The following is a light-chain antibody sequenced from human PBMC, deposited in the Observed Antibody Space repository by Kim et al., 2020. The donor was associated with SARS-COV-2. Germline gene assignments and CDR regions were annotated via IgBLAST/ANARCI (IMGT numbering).Light chain of an antibody. CDR1: SSDVGTYNR. CDR3: SSYTSFNTFVL. J-gene: IGLJ2*01. CDR2: EVN. Sequence: QSALTQPPSVSGSPGQSVTISCTGSSSDVGTYNRVSWYQQPPDTAPKLIIYEVNNRPSGVPDRFSGRSGNTASLTISGLQAEDEAYYFCSSYTSFNTFVLFGGGTQLTVL. V-gene: IGLV2-18*02.